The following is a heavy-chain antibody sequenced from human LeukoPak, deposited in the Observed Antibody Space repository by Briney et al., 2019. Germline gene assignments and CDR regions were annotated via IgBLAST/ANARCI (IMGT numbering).Heavy chain of an antibody. V-gene: IGHV3-53*01. Sequence: AGGSLRLSCAASGFTFSSYSMNWVRQAPGKGLEWVSVIYSGGSTYYADSVKGRFTISRDNSKNTLYLQMNSLRAEDTAVYYCARRTSPSGCDYWGQGTLVTVSS. J-gene: IGHJ4*02. CDR1: GFTFSSYS. D-gene: IGHD1/OR15-1a*01. CDR2: IYSGGST. CDR3: ARRTSPSGCDY.